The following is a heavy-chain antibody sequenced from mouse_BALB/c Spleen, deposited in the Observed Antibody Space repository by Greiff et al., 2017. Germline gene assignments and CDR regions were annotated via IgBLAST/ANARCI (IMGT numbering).Heavy chain of an antibody. V-gene: IGHV3-8*02. CDR1: GDSITSGY. J-gene: IGHJ2*01. CDR2: ISYSGST. D-gene: IGHD1-1*01. Sequence: VQLQQSGPSLVKPSQTLSLTCSVTGDSITSGYWNWIRKFPGNKLEYMGYISYSGSTYYNPSLKSRISITRDTSKNQYYLQLNSVTTEDTATYYCARWYYGSSYYFDYWGQGTTLTVSS. CDR3: ARWYYGSSYYFDY.